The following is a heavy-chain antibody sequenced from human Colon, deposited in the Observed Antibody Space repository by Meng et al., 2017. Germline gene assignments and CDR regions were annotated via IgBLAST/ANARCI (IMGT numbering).Heavy chain of an antibody. J-gene: IGHJ6*02. D-gene: IGHD4-17*01. CDR2: ISYDGSNK. CDR1: GFTFSSYA. Sequence: GESLKISCAASGFTFSSYAMHWVRQAPGKGLEWVAVISYDGSNKYYADSVKGRFTISRDNSKNTLYLQMNSLRAEDTAVYYCARDRTHDYGDYVSYYYYGMDVWGQGTTVTVS. V-gene: IGHV3-30*04. CDR3: ARDRTHDYGDYVSYYYYGMDV.